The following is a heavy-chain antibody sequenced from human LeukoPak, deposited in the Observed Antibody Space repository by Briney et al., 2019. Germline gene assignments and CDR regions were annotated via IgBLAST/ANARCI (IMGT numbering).Heavy chain of an antibody. CDR1: GASIGLYY. CDR2: IYTSGTS. Sequence: SETLSLTCTVSGASIGLYYRSWIRQPAGKGLEWIGRIYTSGTSNYSPSLKSRVTMSLDLSKNQLSLKLNSVTAADTAVYYCARDRAVPHYYYGMDVWGQGTTVTVSS. D-gene: IGHD6-19*01. V-gene: IGHV4-4*07. CDR3: ARDRAVPHYYYGMDV. J-gene: IGHJ6*02.